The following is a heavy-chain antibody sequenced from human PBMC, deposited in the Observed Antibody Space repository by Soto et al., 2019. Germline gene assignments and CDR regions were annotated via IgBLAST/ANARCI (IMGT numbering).Heavy chain of an antibody. CDR1: GFTFSSYG. V-gene: IGHV3-30*18. CDR2: ISYDGSNK. J-gene: IGHJ3*02. D-gene: IGHD3-10*01. CDR3: AKDGSAYGEGAFDI. Sequence: QVQLVESGGGVVQPGRSLRLSCAASGFTFSSYGMHWVRQAPGKGLEWVAVISYDGSNKYYADSVKGRFTISRDNSKNTLYLQMNSLRAEDTAVYYCAKDGSAYGEGAFDIWGQGTMVTVSS.